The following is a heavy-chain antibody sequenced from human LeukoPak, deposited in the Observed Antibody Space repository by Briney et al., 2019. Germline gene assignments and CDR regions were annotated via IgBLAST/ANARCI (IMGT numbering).Heavy chain of an antibody. CDR1: GFTFSSYA. CDR3: AKDVRSGSSYFDY. D-gene: IGHD1-26*01. V-gene: IGHV3-23*01. Sequence: PGGSLRLSCAASGFTFSSYAMSWVRQAPGKGLEWVSAVSGSGGRTYYADSVKGRFTISRDNSKNTLYLQMNSLRAEDTAVYYCAKDVRSGSSYFDYWGQGTLVTVSS. CDR2: VSGSGGRT. J-gene: IGHJ4*02.